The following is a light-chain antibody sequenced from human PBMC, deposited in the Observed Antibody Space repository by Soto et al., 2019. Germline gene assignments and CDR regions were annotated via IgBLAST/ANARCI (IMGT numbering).Light chain of an antibody. CDR2: GAS. Sequence: EIVMTQSPGTLSVSPGERATLSCGASQSIANSFAWYQQKPGQAPRLLLYGASTRATGVPARFSGSGSGTEFTRTISSLQSEDFAVYYCQQYKIWPPITFGQGTRLEI. J-gene: IGKJ5*01. V-gene: IGKV3-15*01. CDR3: QQYKIWPPIT. CDR1: QSIANS.